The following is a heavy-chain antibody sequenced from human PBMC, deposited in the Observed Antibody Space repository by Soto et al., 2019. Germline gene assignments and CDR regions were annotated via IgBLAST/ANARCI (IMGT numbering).Heavy chain of an antibody. CDR1: GYTFTNYG. CDR2: ISAYNGNT. Sequence: ASVKVSCKASGYTFTNYGISWVRQAPGQGLEWMGWISAYNGNTNFAQKLQGRVTMTTDTSTSTAYMELRSLRSDDTAVYYCARVMYYDSVDYWGQGTLVTVSS. V-gene: IGHV1-18*01. CDR3: ARVMYYDSVDY. J-gene: IGHJ4*02. D-gene: IGHD3-22*01.